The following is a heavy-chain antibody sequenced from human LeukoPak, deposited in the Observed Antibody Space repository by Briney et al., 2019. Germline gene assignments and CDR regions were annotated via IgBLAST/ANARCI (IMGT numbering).Heavy chain of an antibody. V-gene: IGHV4-31*03. D-gene: IGHD5-24*01. J-gene: IGHJ5*02. CDR1: GGSISSGGYY. CDR3: ARALRNGYNPGFDP. CDR2: IYYSGST. Sequence: SQTLSLTCTVSGGSISSGGYYWSWIRQHPGKGLEWIGYIYYSGSTYYNPSLKSRGTISVDTSKNQFSLQLGSVTDADTAVYYCARALRNGYNPGFDPWGQGTLVTDSS.